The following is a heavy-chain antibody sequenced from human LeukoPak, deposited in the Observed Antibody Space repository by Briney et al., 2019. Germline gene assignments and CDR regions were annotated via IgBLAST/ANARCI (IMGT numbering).Heavy chain of an antibody. CDR1: GYTFTSYG. CDR3: ARPPSKLRFLEWLLTY. D-gene: IGHD3-3*01. Sequence: GASVKVSCKASGYTFTSYGISGVRQAPGQGLEWMGWISAYNGNTNYAQKLQGRVTMTTDTSTSTVYMELSSLRSEDTAVYYCARPPSKLRFLEWLLTYWGQGTLVTVSS. CDR2: ISAYNGNT. V-gene: IGHV1-18*01. J-gene: IGHJ4*02.